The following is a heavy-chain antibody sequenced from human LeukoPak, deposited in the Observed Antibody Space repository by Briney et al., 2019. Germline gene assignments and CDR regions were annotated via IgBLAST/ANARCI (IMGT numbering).Heavy chain of an antibody. D-gene: IGHD5-18*01. CDR3: AKDDLDTAMVYYFDY. CDR1: GFTFSSYG. Sequence: GGSLRLSCAASGFTFSSYGMHWVRQAPGKGLEWVAVISYDGSNKYYADSVKGRFTISRDNSKNTLYLQVNSLRAEDTAVYYCAKDDLDTAMVYYFDYWGQGTLVTVSS. V-gene: IGHV3-30*18. CDR2: ISYDGSNK. J-gene: IGHJ4*02.